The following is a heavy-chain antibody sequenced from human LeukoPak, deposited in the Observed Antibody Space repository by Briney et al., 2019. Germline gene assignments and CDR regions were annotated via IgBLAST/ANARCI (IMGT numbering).Heavy chain of an antibody. V-gene: IGHV3-9*01. CDR2: ISWNSGSI. Sequence: GRSLRLSCAASGFTFDDYAMHWVRQAPGKGLEWVSGISWNSGSIGYADSVKGRFTTSRDNAKNSLYLQMNSLRAEDTALYYCAKDMHYYDSSGYYDYWGQGTLVTVSS. CDR1: GFTFDDYA. D-gene: IGHD3-22*01. J-gene: IGHJ4*02. CDR3: AKDMHYYDSSGYYDY.